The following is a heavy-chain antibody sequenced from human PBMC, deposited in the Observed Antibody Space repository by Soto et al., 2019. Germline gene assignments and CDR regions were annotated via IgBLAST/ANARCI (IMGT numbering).Heavy chain of an antibody. Sequence: GGSLRLSCAASGFTFRSYVMSWVRQATGKGLEWVSAIRAGGDITYYADSVKGRFTISRDNSYNTLYVQINSLRAEDTAVYYCEKVRSIGIHYVAACDICGQGXMGSV. J-gene: IGHJ3*02. CDR1: GFTFRSYV. CDR3: EKVRSIGIHYVAACDI. V-gene: IGHV3-23*01. CDR2: IRAGGDIT. D-gene: IGHD3-16*01.